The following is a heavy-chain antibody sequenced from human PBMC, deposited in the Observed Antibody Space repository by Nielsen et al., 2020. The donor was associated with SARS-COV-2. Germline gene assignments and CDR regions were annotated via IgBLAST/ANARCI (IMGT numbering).Heavy chain of an antibody. V-gene: IGHV2-70*01. CDR2: IDWDDDK. Sequence: SGPTLVKPTQTLTLTCTFSGFSLSTSGMCVSWIRQPPGKALEWLALIDWDDDKYYTTSLETRLTISKDTSKNQVVLTLTNMDPVDTATYYCARVAWESDYYRGMDVWGQGTTVTVSS. CDR3: ARVAWESDYYRGMDV. CDR1: GFSLSTSGMC. D-gene: IGHD1-26*01. J-gene: IGHJ6*02.